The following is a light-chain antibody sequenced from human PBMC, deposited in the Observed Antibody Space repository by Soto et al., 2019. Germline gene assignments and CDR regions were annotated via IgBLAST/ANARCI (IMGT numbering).Light chain of an antibody. Sequence: EIVMTQSPATLSVSPGERATLSCRASQSVSSNLAWYQQKPGQAPTLLIYGASGRAAGIPARFSGSGSGTEFTLTISSLQSEDFAVYYCQHYNKWPFTFGQGTRLEIK. CDR3: QHYNKWPFT. CDR1: QSVSSN. CDR2: GAS. V-gene: IGKV3-15*01. J-gene: IGKJ2*01.